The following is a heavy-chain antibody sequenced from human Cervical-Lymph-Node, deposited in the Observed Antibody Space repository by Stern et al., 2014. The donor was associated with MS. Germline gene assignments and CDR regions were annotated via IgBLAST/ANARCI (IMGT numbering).Heavy chain of an antibody. CDR3: AREATRIVVGIDY. CDR1: GYTFTAFF. J-gene: IGHJ4*02. CDR2: LNPNSDDP. D-gene: IGHD3-22*01. Sequence: DQLVESGTKMQKPGASVRVSCKASGYTFTAFFIHWVRQVPGQGLEWMGRLNPNSDDPTYAQNFQARVTLPRDTSIGTAYLELSRLTSADTAVYYCAREATRIVVGIDYWGQGTQVTVSS. V-gene: IGHV1-2*06.